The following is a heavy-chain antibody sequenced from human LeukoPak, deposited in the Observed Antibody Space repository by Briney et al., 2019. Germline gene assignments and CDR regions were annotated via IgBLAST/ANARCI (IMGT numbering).Heavy chain of an antibody. CDR3: ARDRSLNDYGDYSFDY. CDR2: INPNNGGT. D-gene: IGHD4-17*01. V-gene: IGHV1-2*02. Sequence: ASVKASCKASGYTFTGYYMHWVRQAPGQGLEWVGWINPNNGGTNYAQKFQGRVTMTRDTSISTAYMEVSRLRSDDTAVYYCARDRSLNDYGDYSFDYWGQGTLVTVSS. J-gene: IGHJ4*02. CDR1: GYTFTGYY.